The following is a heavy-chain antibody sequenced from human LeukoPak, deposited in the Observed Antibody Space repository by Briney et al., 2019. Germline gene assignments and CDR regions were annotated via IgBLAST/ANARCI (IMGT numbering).Heavy chain of an antibody. Sequence: GGSLRLSCAASGFTFSSYWMSWVRQAPGKGLEWVANIKQDESEKFYVDSVKGRFTISRDNAKNSLDLQMNSLRVEDTCIYYCVKVAKYYYGSETYYFFEHWGQGTPVTASS. V-gene: IGHV3-7*01. D-gene: IGHD3-10*01. J-gene: IGHJ4*02. CDR2: IKQDESEK. CDR1: GFTFSSYW. CDR3: VKVAKYYYGSETYYFFEH.